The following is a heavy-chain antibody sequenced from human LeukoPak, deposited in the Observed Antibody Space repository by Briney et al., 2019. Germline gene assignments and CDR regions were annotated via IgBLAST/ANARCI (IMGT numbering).Heavy chain of an antibody. V-gene: IGHV3-9*03. D-gene: IGHD4-17*01. Sequence: PGGSLRLSCAASGFTFDDYAMHWSRHAPGKALVWVSGISWNSGSIGYAASVKGRFTISRDNAKNSLYLQMNSLRAEDIAWYYCAKGVYGDYDNWFDPWGQGTLVTVSS. J-gene: IGHJ5*02. CDR1: GFTFDDYA. CDR2: ISWNSGSI. CDR3: AKGVYGDYDNWFDP.